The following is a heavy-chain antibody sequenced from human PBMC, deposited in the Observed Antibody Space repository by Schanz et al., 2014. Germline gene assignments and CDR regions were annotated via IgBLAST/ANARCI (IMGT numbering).Heavy chain of an antibody. J-gene: IGHJ4*02. CDR1: GITFSSHS. CDR2: ITYNGGTI. V-gene: IGHV3-48*01. Sequence: EVQLVESGGGLVQPGGSLRLSCAASGITFSSHSFNWVRQAPGKGLEWISYITYNGGTIYYADSVKGRFTISRDNAKNSLYLEINSLRAEDTALYYCARDRRNADLDEWGQGTLVTVSS. CDR3: ARDRRNADLDE. D-gene: IGHD1-1*01.